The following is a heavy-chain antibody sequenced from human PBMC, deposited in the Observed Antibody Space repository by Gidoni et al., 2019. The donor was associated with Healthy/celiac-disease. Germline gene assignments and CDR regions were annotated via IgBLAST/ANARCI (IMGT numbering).Heavy chain of an antibody. Sequence: QVQLVQSGAEVKKPGSSVKVSCKASGGTFSSYAMSWVRQAPGQGLEWMGGIIPIFGTANYAQKFQGRVTTTADESTSTAYMELSSLRSEDTAVYYCARSSYCSSTSCYYGMDVWGQGTTVTVSS. D-gene: IGHD2-2*01. V-gene: IGHV1-69*01. CDR3: ARSSYCSSTSCYYGMDV. CDR1: GGTFSSYA. CDR2: IIPIFGTA. J-gene: IGHJ6*02.